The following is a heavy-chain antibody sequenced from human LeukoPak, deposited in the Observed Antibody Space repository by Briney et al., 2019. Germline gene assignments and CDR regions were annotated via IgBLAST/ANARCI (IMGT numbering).Heavy chain of an antibody. J-gene: IGHJ3*02. CDR1: GFTVSSNY. CDR2: IYSGGST. Sequence: GGSLRLSCAASGFTVSSNYMSWVRQAPGKGLEWVSVIYSGGSTYYADSVKGRFTISRDNSKNTLYLQMNSLRAEDTAVYYCARSDSDYGDYGRAFDIWGQGTMVTVSS. V-gene: IGHV3-66*01. CDR3: ARSDSDYGDYGRAFDI. D-gene: IGHD4-17*01.